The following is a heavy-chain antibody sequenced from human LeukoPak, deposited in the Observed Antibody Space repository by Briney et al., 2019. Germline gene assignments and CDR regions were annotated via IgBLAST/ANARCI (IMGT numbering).Heavy chain of an antibody. CDR2: IYYSGST. D-gene: IGHD4-17*01. Sequence: SETLSLTYTVSGGSISSGGYYWSWIRQHPGKGLEWIGYIYYSGSTYYNPSLKSRVTISVDTSKNQFSLKLSSVTAADTAVYYCARHSAPDDYGDSHDAFDIWGQGTMVTVSS. CDR3: ARHSAPDDYGDSHDAFDI. CDR1: GGSISSGGYY. J-gene: IGHJ3*02. V-gene: IGHV4-31*03.